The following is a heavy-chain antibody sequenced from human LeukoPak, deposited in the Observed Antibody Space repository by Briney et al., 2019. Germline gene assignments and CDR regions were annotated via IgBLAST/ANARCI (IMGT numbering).Heavy chain of an antibody. Sequence: GGSLRLSCAASGYTFSSYGMHWVRQAPGQGLEWVALIRYDGSNKYYADTVKGRFTISRDNAKSSLYLQMNSLRAEDTAVYYCAERGITMIGGVWGKGTTVTISS. CDR2: IRYDGSNK. CDR3: AERGITMIGGV. J-gene: IGHJ6*04. CDR1: GYTFSSYG. D-gene: IGHD3-10*02. V-gene: IGHV3-30*02.